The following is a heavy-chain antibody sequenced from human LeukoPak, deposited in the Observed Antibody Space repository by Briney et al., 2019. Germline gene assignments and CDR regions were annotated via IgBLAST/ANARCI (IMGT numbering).Heavy chain of an antibody. Sequence: SVKVSCKTSGGSFNNYAINWVRQAPGQGLEWVGGIIPMFGTAYYAQTFQGRLTIIADESTSTVYMEMNSLRSDDTAVYYCARGRLIVVPIAAFDYWGQGTLVTVSS. CDR3: ARGRLIVVPIAAFDY. CDR1: GGSFNNYA. D-gene: IGHD2-2*01. J-gene: IGHJ4*02. V-gene: IGHV1-69*13. CDR2: IIPMFGTA.